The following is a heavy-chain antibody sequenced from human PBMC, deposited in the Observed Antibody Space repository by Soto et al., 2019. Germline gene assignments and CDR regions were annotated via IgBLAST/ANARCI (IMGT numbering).Heavy chain of an antibody. CDR3: TRVELLPYYYYYGMDV. CDR1: GFTFGDYA. D-gene: IGHD1-26*01. CDR2: IRSKAYGGTT. V-gene: IGHV3-49*03. Sequence: GGSLRLSCTASGFTFGDYAMSWFRQAPGKGLEWVGFIRSKAYGGTTEYAASVKGRFTISRDDSKSIAYLQMNSLKTEDTAVYYCTRVELLPYYYYYGMDVWGQGTTVTVSS. J-gene: IGHJ6*02.